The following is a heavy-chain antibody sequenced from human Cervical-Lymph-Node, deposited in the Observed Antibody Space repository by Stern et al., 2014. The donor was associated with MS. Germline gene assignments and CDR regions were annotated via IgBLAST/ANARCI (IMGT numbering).Heavy chain of an antibody. D-gene: IGHD6-13*01. CDR2: SSYDGSDK. V-gene: IGHV3-30-3*01. J-gene: IGHJ4*02. CDR3: TRQDQQLVTFDY. CDR1: GFTFRGYA. Sequence: PLVPSGGGVVPPGRSLRLSCAVSGFTFRGYAMHWVRQAPGTGLALVAFSSYDGSDKYYAESVRGRFSISRDNSKNTVYLQVNSLGAQDTAVYYCTRQDQQLVTFDYWGQGTLVTVSS.